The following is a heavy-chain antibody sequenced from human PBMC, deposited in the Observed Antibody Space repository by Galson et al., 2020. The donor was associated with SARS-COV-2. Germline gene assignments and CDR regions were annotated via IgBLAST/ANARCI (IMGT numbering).Heavy chain of an antibody. V-gene: IGHV4-59*11. CDR2: IYYSGST. J-gene: IGHJ3*02. D-gene: IGHD1-1*01. CDR3: ARGHWNDIEDAGDI. Sequence: SETLSLTCTVSGGSISDHYWSWIRQTPGKGLEWIGYIYYSGSTNYNPSLKSRLIISVDTSKNQFSLKLSSVTAADAAVYYCARGHWNDIEDAGDIWGLGTLVAVSS. CDR1: GGSISDHY.